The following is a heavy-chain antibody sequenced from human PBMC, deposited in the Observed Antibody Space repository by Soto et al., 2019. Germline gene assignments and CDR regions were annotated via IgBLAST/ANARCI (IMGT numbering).Heavy chain of an antibody. CDR2: ISDHNGNT. J-gene: IGHJ4*02. V-gene: IGHV1-18*03. D-gene: IGHD1-1*01. CDR3: ARGRYGDY. Sequence: QVHLVQSGAEVKKPGASVKVSCKGSGYAFTTYGITWVRQAPGQGLEWMGWISDHNGNTNYAQKLQGRVTVTRDTSTSTAYMELRSLRSDDMAVYYCARGRYGDYWGQGTLVTVSS. CDR1: GYAFTTYG.